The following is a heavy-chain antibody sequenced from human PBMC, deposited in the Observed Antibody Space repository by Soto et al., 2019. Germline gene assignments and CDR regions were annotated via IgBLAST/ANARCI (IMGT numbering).Heavy chain of an antibody. CDR1: GFSLSTGGVG. J-gene: IGHJ6*02. CDR2: IYWDDDK. CDR3: AHSRCGGDCLRSYSSHYYYGMDV. V-gene: IGHV2-5*02. Sequence: QITLKESGPTLVKPTQTLTLTCTFSGFSLSTGGVGVGWIRQPPGKALEWLALIYWDDDKRYSPSLKSRLTVTKATSKNQVGLTLTNMDPVDTATYYCAHSRCGGDCLRSYSSHYYYGMDVWGQGTTVTVSS. D-gene: IGHD2-21*02.